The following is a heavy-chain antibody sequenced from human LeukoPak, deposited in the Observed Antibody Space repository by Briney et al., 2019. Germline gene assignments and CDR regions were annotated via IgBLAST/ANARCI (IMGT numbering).Heavy chain of an antibody. CDR3: ARDKSGSWYYFEY. V-gene: IGHV1-18*01. D-gene: IGHD6-13*01. CDR1: GGTFSSYA. Sequence: EASVKVSCKASGGTFSSYAISWVRQAPGQGPEWMGWISAYNGNSNYAQKVQGRVTMTTDTSTRTAYMELRSLTSDDTAVYYCARDKSGSWYYFEYWGQGTLVTVSS. J-gene: IGHJ4*02. CDR2: ISAYNGNS.